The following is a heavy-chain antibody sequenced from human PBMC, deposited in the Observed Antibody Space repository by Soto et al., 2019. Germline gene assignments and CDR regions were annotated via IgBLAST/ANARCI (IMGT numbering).Heavy chain of an antibody. CDR3: ARASRDGYNFFDS. V-gene: IGHV4-31*03. D-gene: IGHD5-12*01. CDR2: IYYNGNS. CDR1: GASISSGGFH. J-gene: IGHJ4*02. Sequence: PSETLSLTCTVSGASISSGGFHWTWIRQYPGKGLEWIAYIYYNGNSYYNPALRSRIIISADTSKNQFSLKLSSVTAADTAVYYCARASRDGYNFFDSWGQGTLVTVS.